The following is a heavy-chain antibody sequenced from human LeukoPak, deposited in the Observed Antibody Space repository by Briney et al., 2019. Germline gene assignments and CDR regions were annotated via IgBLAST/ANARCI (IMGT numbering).Heavy chain of an antibody. Sequence: GGSLRLSCAASRFTVSTNYMTWVRQAPGKGLEWVSIIYDNGNTYYADSVKGRFTISRDNSKNTLYLQMDSLRAEDTAVYYCARELAYCSTNGCPLGYWGQGTLVTVSS. V-gene: IGHV3-53*01. J-gene: IGHJ4*02. CDR2: IYDNGNT. D-gene: IGHD2-2*01. CDR1: RFTVSTNY. CDR3: ARELAYCSTNGCPLGY.